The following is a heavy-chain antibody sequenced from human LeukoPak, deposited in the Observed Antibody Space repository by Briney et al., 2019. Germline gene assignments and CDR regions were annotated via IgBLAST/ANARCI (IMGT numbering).Heavy chain of an antibody. D-gene: IGHD2-21*02. Sequence: GASLRLSCAASGFTFSSYAMSWVCQGPGKGLEWVSAISGSGGTTYYADSVKGRFPISRDNSKNTLYLQMNTLRAEDTAVYYCARYCGGDCSKGFDYWGQGILVTVSS. CDR3: ARYCGGDCSKGFDY. V-gene: IGHV3-23*01. CDR2: ISGSGGTT. J-gene: IGHJ4*02. CDR1: GFTFSSYA.